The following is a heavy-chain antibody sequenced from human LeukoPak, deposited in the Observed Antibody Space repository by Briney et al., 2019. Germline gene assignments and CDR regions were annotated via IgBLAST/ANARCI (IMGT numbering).Heavy chain of an antibody. CDR1: GGSISSSNW. J-gene: IGHJ4*02. V-gene: IGHV4-4*02. CDR3: AREGIAAAVDY. Sequence: PSETLSLTCAVYGGSISSSNWWSWVRQPPGKGLEWIGSIYYSGSTYYNPSLKSRVTISVDTSKNQFSLKLSSVTAADTAVYYCAREGIAAAVDYWGQGTLVTVSS. D-gene: IGHD6-13*01. CDR2: IYYSGST.